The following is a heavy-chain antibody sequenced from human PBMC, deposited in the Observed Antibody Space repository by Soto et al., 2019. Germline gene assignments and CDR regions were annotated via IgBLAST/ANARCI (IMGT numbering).Heavy chain of an antibody. CDR2: IYYSGST. V-gene: IGHV4-31*03. J-gene: IGHJ5*02. CDR3: VRDAWSGYSYGSNWFDP. D-gene: IGHD5-18*01. CDR1: GGSISSGGYY. Sequence: QVQLQESGPGLVKPSQTLSLTCTVSGGSISSGGYYWSWIRQHPGKGLEWIGYIYYSGSTYYNPSLKSRVTISVDTSKNQFSLKLSSVTAADTAVYYCVRDAWSGYSYGSNWFDPWGQGTLVTVSS.